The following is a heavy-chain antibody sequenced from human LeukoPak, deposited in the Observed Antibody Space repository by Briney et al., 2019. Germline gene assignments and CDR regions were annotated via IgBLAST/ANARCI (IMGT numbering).Heavy chain of an antibody. CDR1: GYTFTDYW. Sequence: AGESLKISCQTSGYTFTDYWIHWVRQLPGKQLEWMGSIYPGDSDDRYSPSFEGQVTISADKSISTAYLQWSSLKASDTAMYYCARLGNYDILTGYVYYFDYWGQGTLVTVSS. CDR2: IYPGDSDD. V-gene: IGHV5-51*01. J-gene: IGHJ4*02. D-gene: IGHD3-9*01. CDR3: ARLGNYDILTGYVYYFDY.